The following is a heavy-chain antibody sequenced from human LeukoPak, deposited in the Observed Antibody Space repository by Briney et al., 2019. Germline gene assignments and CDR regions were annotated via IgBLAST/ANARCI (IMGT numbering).Heavy chain of an antibody. D-gene: IGHD2-21*01. Sequence: SQTLSLTCTVSGGSISSGGYYWSWIRQPPGKGLEWIGYIYHSGSTYYNPSLKSRVTISVDRSKNQFSLKLSSVTAADTAVYYCARVVCGGDCSLFTFGVPDYWGQGTLVTVSS. J-gene: IGHJ4*02. V-gene: IGHV4-30-2*01. CDR1: GGSISSGGYY. CDR3: ARVVCGGDCSLFTFGVPDY. CDR2: IYHSGST.